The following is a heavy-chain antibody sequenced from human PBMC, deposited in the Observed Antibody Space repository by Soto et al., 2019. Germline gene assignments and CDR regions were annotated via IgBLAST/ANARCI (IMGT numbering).Heavy chain of an antibody. Sequence: GESVRISCKGSVYSVTSDWVGWVRQMPGKGLEWMGNRYAGDSDTRYSPSFQGQVTIAADKSISTAYLQWSSLKASDTAMYYCARQGGPGIAVAGTPPSYYYYGMDVWGQATTVTASS. CDR3: ARQGGPGIAVAGTPPSYYYYGMDV. V-gene: IGHV5-51*01. J-gene: IGHJ6*02. CDR1: VYSVTSDW. D-gene: IGHD6-19*01. CDR2: RYAGDSDT.